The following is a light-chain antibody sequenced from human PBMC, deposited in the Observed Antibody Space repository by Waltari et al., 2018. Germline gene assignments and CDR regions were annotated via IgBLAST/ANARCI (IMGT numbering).Light chain of an antibody. CDR3: QQVQHSPLT. CDR1: QSLLHSSGNTF. CDR2: LVS. V-gene: IGKV2-28*01. Sequence: DIVMTQSPLSLSVTPGEPASISCRSSQSLLHSSGNTFLDWYLQKPGQSPPLLIYLVSTRASGVPDRFSGSGSGTDFTLNISRLQAEDVAVYYCQQVQHSPLTFGQGTKVEIK. J-gene: IGKJ1*01.